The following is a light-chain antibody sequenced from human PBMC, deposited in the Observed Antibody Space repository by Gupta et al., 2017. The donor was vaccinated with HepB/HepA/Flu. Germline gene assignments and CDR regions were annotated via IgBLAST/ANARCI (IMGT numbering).Light chain of an antibody. CDR1: LSDVGSYNL. V-gene: IGLV2-23*02. J-gene: IGLJ2*01. Sequence: QSALTQPAYVSGSPGQSITISCTGTLSDVGSYNLVSWYQQHPGKNPKLFIYEVNKWASGVSDRFSGSKSGNTASLTITGLQAEDEADYYCGAYASTTVVVGGGTKLTVL. CDR3: GAYASTTVV. CDR2: EVN.